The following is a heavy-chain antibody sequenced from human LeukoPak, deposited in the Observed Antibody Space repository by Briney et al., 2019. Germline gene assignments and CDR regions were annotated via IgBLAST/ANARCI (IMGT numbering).Heavy chain of an antibody. CDR3: ARQPPDTASFDY. D-gene: IGHD3-22*01. V-gene: IGHV4-59*01. Sequence: SETLSLTCTVSGGSISSYYWSWIRQPPGKGLEWIGYIYYTGSTNYNPSLKSRVTMSVDTSKNQVSLKVNSVTAADTAVYFCARQPPDTASFDYWGQGTLVTVSS. J-gene: IGHJ4*02. CDR1: GGSISSYY. CDR2: IYYTGST.